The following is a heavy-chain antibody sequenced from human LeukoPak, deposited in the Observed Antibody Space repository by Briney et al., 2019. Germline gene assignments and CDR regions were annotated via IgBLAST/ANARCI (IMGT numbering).Heavy chain of an antibody. CDR1: GGSFSGYY. V-gene: IGHV4-34*01. D-gene: IGHD2-8*01. CDR3: ARDGIVLDY. CDR2: INHSGST. J-gene: IGHJ4*02. Sequence: SETLSLTCAVYGGSFSGYYWSWIRQPPGKGLEWIGEINHSGSTNYNPSLKSRVTTSVDTSKNQCPLKLSSVTAADTAVYYCARDGIVLDYWGQGTLVTVSS.